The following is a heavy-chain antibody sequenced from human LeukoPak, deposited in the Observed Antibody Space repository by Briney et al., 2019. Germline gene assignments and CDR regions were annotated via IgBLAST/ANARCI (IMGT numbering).Heavy chain of an antibody. Sequence: GGSLRLSCTVSGFTVSSNSMSWVRQAPGKGLEWVSFIYSDNTHYSDSVKGRFTISRDNSKNTLYLQINSLRAEDTAVYYCARRAGAYSHPYDYWGQGTLVTVSS. CDR1: GFTVSSNS. CDR3: ARRAGAYSHPYDY. V-gene: IGHV3-53*01. D-gene: IGHD4/OR15-4a*01. J-gene: IGHJ4*02. CDR2: IYSDNT.